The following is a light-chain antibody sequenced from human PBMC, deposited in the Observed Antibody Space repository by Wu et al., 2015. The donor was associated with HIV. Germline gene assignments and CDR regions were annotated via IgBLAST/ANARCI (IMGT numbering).Light chain of an antibody. CDR1: QSISNW. Sequence: DIRMTQSPSALSASVGDRVTITCRASQSISNWLAWYQQIPGKAPKFLMYEASTLESGVPSRFSGSGSGTEFTLTISSLQPDDFATYYCQQYYSYPYTFGQGTKLET. CDR3: QQYYSYPYT. J-gene: IGKJ2*01. CDR2: EAS. V-gene: IGKV1-5*03.